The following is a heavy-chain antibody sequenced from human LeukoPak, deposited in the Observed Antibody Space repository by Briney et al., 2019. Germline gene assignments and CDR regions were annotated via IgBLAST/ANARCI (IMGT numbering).Heavy chain of an antibody. CDR1: GGTFGSYA. CDR3: ARDPGVGLPEDY. CDR2: IIPIFGTA. D-gene: IGHD1-14*01. V-gene: IGHV1-69*13. Sequence: GASVKVSCKASGGTFGSYAISWVRQAPGQGLEWMGGIIPIFGTANYAQKFQGRVTITADESTSTAYMELSSLRSEDTAVYYCARDPGVGLPEDYWGQGTLVTVSS. J-gene: IGHJ4*02.